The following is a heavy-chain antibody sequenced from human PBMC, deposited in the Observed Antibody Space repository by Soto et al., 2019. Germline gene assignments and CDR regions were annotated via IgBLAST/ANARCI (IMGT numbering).Heavy chain of an antibody. CDR3: ARGRITIFRVAIIPSDY. J-gene: IGHJ4*02. V-gene: IGHV4-61*01. CDR1: GGSVSSGSYY. Sequence: SETLSLTCTVSGGSVSSGSYYWSWIRQPPGKGLEWIGYIYYSGSTNYNPSLKSRVTISVDTSKNQFSLKLSSVTAADTAVYYCARGRITIFRVAIIPSDYSCPATLVTGS. CDR2: IYYSGST. D-gene: IGHD3-3*01.